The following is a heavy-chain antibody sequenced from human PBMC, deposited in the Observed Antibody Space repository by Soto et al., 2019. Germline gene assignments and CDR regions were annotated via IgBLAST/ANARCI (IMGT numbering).Heavy chain of an antibody. CDR2: TRDKANSYTR. V-gene: IGHV3-72*01. D-gene: IGHD2-21*01. CDR3: ARVVVIPAYYGMDV. CDR1: GFTFSDHY. J-gene: IGHJ6*02. Sequence: EVQLVESGGGLVQPGGSLRLSCAASGFTFSDHYIDWVRQAPGKGLEWVGRTRDKANSYTREYAASVKGRFTISRDDSKISLYLQMNSLKTEDTAVYYCARVVVIPAYYGMDVWGQGTTVTVSS.